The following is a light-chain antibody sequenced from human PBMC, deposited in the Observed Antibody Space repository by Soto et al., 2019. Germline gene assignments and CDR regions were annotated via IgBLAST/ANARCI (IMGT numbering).Light chain of an antibody. CDR2: SNN. J-gene: IGLJ7*01. CDR3: AAWDDSLHGAV. Sequence: QSVLTQPPSSSGTPGQRVTISCSGRSSNIGSNTVNWYQQLPGTAPKLLIYSNNQRPSGVPDRFSGSKSGTSASLAISGLQSEDEADYYCAAWDDSLHGAVFGGGTQLTVL. V-gene: IGLV1-44*01. CDR1: SSNIGSNT.